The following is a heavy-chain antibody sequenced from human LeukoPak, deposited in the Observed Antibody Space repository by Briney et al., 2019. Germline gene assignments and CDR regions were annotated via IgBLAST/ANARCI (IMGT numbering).Heavy chain of an antibody. D-gene: IGHD3-22*01. Sequence: SETLSLTCAVYGGSFSGYYWSWIRQPPGKGLEWVWEINHSGSTNYNPSPKNRVTISVDTSKYQFSLKLSSVTAADTAVYYCARRRATLRGPYSYDSSGYFFDYWGQGTLVTVSS. V-gene: IGHV4-34*01. J-gene: IGHJ4*02. CDR1: GGSFSGYY. CDR3: ARRRATLRGPYSYDSSGYFFDY. CDR2: INHSGST.